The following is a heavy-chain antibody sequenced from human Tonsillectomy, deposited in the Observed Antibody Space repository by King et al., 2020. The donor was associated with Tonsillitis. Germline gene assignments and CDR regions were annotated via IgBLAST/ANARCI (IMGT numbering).Heavy chain of an antibody. J-gene: IGHJ6*03. CDR2: IIPIFGTE. CDR3: AGGPHSGIVGVGGIHYFNYMDV. D-gene: IGHD1-26*01. Sequence: VQLVESGADVKKPGSSVRVSCTVSGGSFRSNAISWVRQAPGQGLEWMGGIIPIFGTEKYAQQFQGRVTITADQSTSTAYMELSSLRSEDSGVYYCAGGPHSGIVGVGGIHYFNYMDVWGKGTTVTVSS. CDR1: GGSFRSNA. V-gene: IGHV1-69*19.